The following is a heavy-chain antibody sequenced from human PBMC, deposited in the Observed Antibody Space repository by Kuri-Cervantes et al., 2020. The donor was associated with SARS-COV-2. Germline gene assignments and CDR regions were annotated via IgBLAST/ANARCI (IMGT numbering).Heavy chain of an antibody. D-gene: IGHD4-17*01. Sequence: SETLSLTCAVYGGSFSGYYWCWIRQPPGKGLEWIGEINHSGSTNYNPSLKSRVTISVDTSKNQFSLKLSSVTAADTAVYYCAGGASYGDFDYWGQGTLVTVSS. CDR2: INHSGST. CDR3: AGGASYGDFDY. CDR1: GGSFSGYY. V-gene: IGHV4-34*01. J-gene: IGHJ4*02.